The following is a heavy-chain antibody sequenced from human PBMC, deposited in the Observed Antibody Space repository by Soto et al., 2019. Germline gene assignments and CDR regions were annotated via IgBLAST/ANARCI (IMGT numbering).Heavy chain of an antibody. Sequence: GASVKVSCKASGYTFTGYYIHWVRQAPGQGLEWMGWIKPDSGATKYAPKFQDRVTMSRDTSISTAYIDVSSLRSDDTAVYYCARVEESPSGSGWYSKLDYWGQGALVTVSS. D-gene: IGHD2-15*01. J-gene: IGHJ4*02. V-gene: IGHV1-2*02. CDR2: IKPDSGAT. CDR1: GYTFTGYY. CDR3: ARVEESPSGSGWYSKLDY.